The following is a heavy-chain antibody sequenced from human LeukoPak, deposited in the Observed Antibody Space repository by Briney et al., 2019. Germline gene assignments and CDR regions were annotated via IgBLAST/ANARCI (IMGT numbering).Heavy chain of an antibody. J-gene: IGHJ4*02. Sequence: GGSLRLSCAASGFTFSSYAMSWVRQAPGKGLEWVSYISSSGSTIYYADSVKGRFTISRDNAKNSLYLQMNSLRAQDTAVYYCARVSIAAAGLFDYWGQGTLVTVSS. V-gene: IGHV3-48*04. D-gene: IGHD6-13*01. CDR2: ISSSGSTI. CDR1: GFTFSSYA. CDR3: ARVSIAAAGLFDY.